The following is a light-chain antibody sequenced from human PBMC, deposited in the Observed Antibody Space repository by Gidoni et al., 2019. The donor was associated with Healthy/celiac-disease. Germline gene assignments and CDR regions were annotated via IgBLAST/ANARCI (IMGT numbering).Light chain of an antibody. CDR2: RNN. J-gene: IGLJ3*02. V-gene: IGLV10-54*01. CDR3: SAWDSSLSAWV. Sequence: QAGLTQPPSVSTGLRQTATPTCTGNSNNVGNQGAAWLQQHQGHPPTLLSYRNNNRPSGISERLSASRSGNTASLTITGLQPEDEADYYCSAWDSSLSAWVFGGGTKLTVL. CDR1: SNNVGNQG.